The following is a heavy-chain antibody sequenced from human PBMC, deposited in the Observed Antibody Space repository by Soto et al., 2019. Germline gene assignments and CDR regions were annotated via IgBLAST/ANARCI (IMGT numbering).Heavy chain of an antibody. CDR1: GGSISSSYW. J-gene: IGHJ3*02. CDR3: ARRRITMIVVVLDAFDI. V-gene: IGHV4-4*02. Sequence: QVQLQESGPGLVKPSGTLSLTCAVSGGSISSSYWWSWVRQPPGKGLEWIGEIFHSGSTNYNPSRKSRVTLSVDKSKNQSSLKLISVTAADTAVYYSARRRITMIVVVLDAFDIWGQGTMVTVSS. D-gene: IGHD3-22*01. CDR2: IFHSGST.